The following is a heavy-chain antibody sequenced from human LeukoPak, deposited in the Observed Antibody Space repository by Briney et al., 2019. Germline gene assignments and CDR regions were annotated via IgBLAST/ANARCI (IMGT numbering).Heavy chain of an antibody. Sequence: AASVKVSCKASGGTFSNYAVIWVRQAPGQGFEWMGRIIPTLGITNRAQKFQDRVTISADTSSSTAYMELSDLRFEDTAVYYCARGRDILRVGATPVEGAFDYWGQGTLVTVSS. D-gene: IGHD1-26*01. CDR2: IIPTLGIT. J-gene: IGHJ4*02. CDR3: ARGRDILRVGATPVEGAFDY. V-gene: IGHV1-69*04. CDR1: GGTFSNYA.